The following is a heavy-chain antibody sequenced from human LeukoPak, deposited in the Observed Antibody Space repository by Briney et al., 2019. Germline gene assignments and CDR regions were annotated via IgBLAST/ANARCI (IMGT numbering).Heavy chain of an antibody. CDR1: GFTFSSYG. J-gene: IGHJ4*02. V-gene: IGHV3-30*18. CDR2: ISYDGSNK. Sequence: PGRSLRLSCAASGFTFSSYGMHWVRQAPGKGLEWVAVISYDGSNKYYADSVKGRFTISRDNSKNTLYLQMNSLRAEDTAVYYCAKPGGGIWGQGTLVTVSS. D-gene: IGHD6-13*01. CDR3: AKPGGGI.